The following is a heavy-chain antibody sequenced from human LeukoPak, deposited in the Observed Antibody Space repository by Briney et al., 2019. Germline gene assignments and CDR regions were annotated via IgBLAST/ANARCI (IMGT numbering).Heavy chain of an antibody. CDR2: IYYSGTPT. CDR1: GVSISSDY. J-gene: IGHJ4*02. D-gene: IGHD2/OR15-2a*01. V-gene: IGHV4-59*01. Sequence: SETLSLTCTVSGVSISSDYWAWIRQTPGEGLEWIGYIYYSGTPTYYNPSLKSRGTISVDTSKNQFSLKLKSVMAADTAVYYCAKGYYFPDYWGQGTLVTVSS. CDR3: AKGYYFPDY.